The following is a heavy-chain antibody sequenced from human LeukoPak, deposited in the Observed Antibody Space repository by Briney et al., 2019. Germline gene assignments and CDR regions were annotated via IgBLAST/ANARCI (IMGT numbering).Heavy chain of an antibody. CDR1: GGSISSGGYS. D-gene: IGHD3-22*01. Sequence: SETLSLTCAVSGGSISSGGYSWRWIRQPPGKGLGWSGYIYHSGSTYYNPSLKRRVTISVDRSKNQFSLKLSSVTAADTAVYYCARFGYYDSSGYSFDYWGQGTLVTVSS. CDR3: ARFGYYDSSGYSFDY. V-gene: IGHV4-30-2*01. J-gene: IGHJ4*02. CDR2: IYHSGST.